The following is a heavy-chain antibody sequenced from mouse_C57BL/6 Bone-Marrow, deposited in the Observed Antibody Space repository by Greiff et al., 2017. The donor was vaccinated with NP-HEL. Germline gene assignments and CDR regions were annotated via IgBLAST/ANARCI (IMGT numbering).Heavy chain of an antibody. CDR1: GYTFTSYW. D-gene: IGHD4-1*01. V-gene: IGHV1-53*01. J-gene: IGHJ2*01. CDR2: INPSNGGT. CDR3: ASFPNWDGPYCDY. Sequence: QVQLQQSGTELVKPGASVKLSCKASGYTFTSYWMHWVKQRPGQGLEWIGNINPSNGGTNYNEKFKSKATLTVDQSSITAYMQLSSLTSEDSAVYYCASFPNWDGPYCDYWGQGTTLTVSS.